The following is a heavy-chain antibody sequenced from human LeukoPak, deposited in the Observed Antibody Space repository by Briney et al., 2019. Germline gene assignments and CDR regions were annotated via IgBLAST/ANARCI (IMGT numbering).Heavy chain of an antibody. J-gene: IGHJ6*03. V-gene: IGHV4-61*10. CDR2: IYYSGST. CDR3: ARVHVGDYGGANYYYYYMDV. CDR1: GGSISSGSYY. Sequence: PSQTLSLTCTVSGGSISSGSYYWSWIRQPAGKGLEWIGYIYYSGSTNYNPSLKSRVTISVDTSKNQFSLKLSSVTAADTAVYYCARVHVGDYGGANYYYYYMDVWGKGTTVTVSS. D-gene: IGHD4-23*01.